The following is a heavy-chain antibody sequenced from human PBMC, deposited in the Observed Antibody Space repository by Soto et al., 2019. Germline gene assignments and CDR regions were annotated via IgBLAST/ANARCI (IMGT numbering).Heavy chain of an antibody. Sequence: VQLLESGGGLVQPGGSLRLSCVASGFTFSTYTRSWVRQAPGKGLEWVSVISGSGGSPSYADSVQGRFSISRDNPKNTLYLQMNSLRGEDTAMYYCAKARCSTTNCYVPDYWGQGTLVTVSS. J-gene: IGHJ4*02. V-gene: IGHV3-23*01. D-gene: IGHD2-2*01. CDR3: AKARCSTTNCYVPDY. CDR1: GFTFSTYT. CDR2: ISGSGGSP.